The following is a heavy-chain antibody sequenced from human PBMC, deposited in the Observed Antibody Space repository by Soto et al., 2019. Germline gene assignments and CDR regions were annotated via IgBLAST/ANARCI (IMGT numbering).Heavy chain of an antibody. CDR3: ARVHDY. CDR1: GDSISIGGYS. Sequence: SETLSLTCAVSGDSISIGGYSWTWIRHPPGKGLEWIGYIYHSGSTHYNPSLKSRVTISVDRSKNQFSLKLSSVTAADTAVYYCARVHDYWGQGTLVIVSS. V-gene: IGHV4-30-2*01. J-gene: IGHJ4*02. CDR2: IYHSGST.